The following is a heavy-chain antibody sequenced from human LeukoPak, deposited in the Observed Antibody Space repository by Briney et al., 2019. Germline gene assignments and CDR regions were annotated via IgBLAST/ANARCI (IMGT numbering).Heavy chain of an antibody. V-gene: IGHV3-30-3*01. CDR2: ISYDGSNK. CDR3: ARDAGRASNWFDP. D-gene: IGHD3-10*01. CDR1: GFTFSSYA. Sequence: GRSLRLSCAASGFTFSSYAMHWVRQAPGKGLEWVAVISYDGSNKYYAGSVKGRFTISRDNSKNTLYLQMNSLRAEDTAVYYCARDAGRASNWFDPWGQGTLVTVSS. J-gene: IGHJ5*02.